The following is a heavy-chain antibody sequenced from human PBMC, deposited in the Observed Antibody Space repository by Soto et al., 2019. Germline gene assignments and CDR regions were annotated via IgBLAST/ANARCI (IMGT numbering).Heavy chain of an antibody. Sequence: QVELVQSGSEVKKPGASVKVSCKASGYIFTSYGISWLRQAPGQGLEWLGGTTAFSGNAIYAQRFQGRATMTTDTSTSTAYMELRSLRSDDTAVYYCARLMTMVTTNYFDYWGQGTLVSVSS. D-gene: IGHD4-17*01. CDR2: TTAFSGNA. CDR1: GYIFTSYG. V-gene: IGHV1-18*01. CDR3: ARLMTMVTTNYFDY. J-gene: IGHJ4*02.